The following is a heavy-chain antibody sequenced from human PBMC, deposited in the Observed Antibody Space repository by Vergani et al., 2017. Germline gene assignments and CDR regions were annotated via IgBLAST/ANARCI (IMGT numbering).Heavy chain of an antibody. V-gene: IGHV3-30*02. Sequence: VQVVETGGGLVQPGGSLRLSCAASGFTFSNFGMHWIRQAPGKGREWLAYIGKDGINTRYRDAVKGRFTVSRDNSKDILYLQMDSLRSEDTALYYCAKYLRDSTDGLPDSWGPGTLVIVSS. CDR3: AKYLRDSTDGLPDS. J-gene: IGHJ4*02. CDR2: IGKDGINT. CDR1: GFTFSNFG. D-gene: IGHD2-21*02.